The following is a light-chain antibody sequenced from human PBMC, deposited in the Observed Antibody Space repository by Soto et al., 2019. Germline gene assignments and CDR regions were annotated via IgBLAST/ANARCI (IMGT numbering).Light chain of an antibody. CDR3: QQYYSTPYT. Sequence: DIVMTQSPDSLAVSLGERATINCKSSQSVLYSSNNKNYLAWYQQKPGQPPKLLIYWASTRESGVPDRFSGSGSGTEFGVAVGRVQAEDVAVYCCQQYYSTPYTFGQGTKLEIK. V-gene: IGKV4-1*01. J-gene: IGKJ2*01. CDR1: QSVLYSSNNKNY. CDR2: WAS.